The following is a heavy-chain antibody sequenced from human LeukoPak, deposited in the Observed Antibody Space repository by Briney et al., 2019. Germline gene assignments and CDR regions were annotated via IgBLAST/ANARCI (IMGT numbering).Heavy chain of an antibody. D-gene: IGHD3-22*01. CDR2: INPNSGGT. J-gene: IGHJ4*02. V-gene: IGHV1-2*02. CDR3: ARVTAVPSFYYYDSSGYSDY. Sequence: GASVKVSCKASGYTFTGYYMHWVRQAPGQRLEWMGWINPNSGGTNYEQKFQGRVTMTRDTSISTAYMELSRLRSDDTAVYYCARVTAVPSFYYYDSSGYSDYWGQGTLVTVSS. CDR1: GYTFTGYY.